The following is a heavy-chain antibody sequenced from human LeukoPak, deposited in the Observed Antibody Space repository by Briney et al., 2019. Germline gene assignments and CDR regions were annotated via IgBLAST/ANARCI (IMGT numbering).Heavy chain of an antibody. J-gene: IGHJ5*02. CDR2: IYYSGST. V-gene: IGHV4-59*11. CDR1: GGSISSHY. D-gene: IGHD4-17*01. Sequence: SETLSLTCSVSGGSISSHYWSWIRQPPGKGLEWIGYIYYSGSTKYSPSLKSRVTISVDTSKNQFSLKLSFVTAADTAVYYCARGGTTVTPGLLWFDPWGQGTLVTVSS. CDR3: ARGGTTVTPGLLWFDP.